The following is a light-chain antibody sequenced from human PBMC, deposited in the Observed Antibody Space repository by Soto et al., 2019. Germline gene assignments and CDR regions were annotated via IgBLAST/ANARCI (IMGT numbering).Light chain of an antibody. Sequence: SYELTQAPSVSVAPGQTATISCGGNSIGTKSVHWYQQRPGQAPVVVVYDNRDRPSGIPDRFSGSNSGNTATLTINRVEPGDEAAYYCQVWDSGSDHPGVFGGGTKLTVL. J-gene: IGLJ3*02. CDR1: SIGTKS. CDR2: DNR. V-gene: IGLV3-21*02. CDR3: QVWDSGSDHPGV.